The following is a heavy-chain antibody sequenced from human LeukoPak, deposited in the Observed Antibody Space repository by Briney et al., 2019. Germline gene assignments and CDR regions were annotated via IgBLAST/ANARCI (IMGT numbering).Heavy chain of an antibody. V-gene: IGHV4-39*01. J-gene: IGHJ3*02. D-gene: IGHD2-2*02. CDR2: IPYIGNT. CDR1: GGSISSRSYY. Sequence: PSETLSLTCTVSGGSISSRSYYWGWIRQPPGKGLEWIGSIPYIGNTYYNPSLKSRVAISVDTSKNQFSLKLSSVTAADMAVYDCARLDCSSTDCYTLGDAFDIWGQGTMVTVSS. CDR3: ARLDCSSTDCYTLGDAFDI.